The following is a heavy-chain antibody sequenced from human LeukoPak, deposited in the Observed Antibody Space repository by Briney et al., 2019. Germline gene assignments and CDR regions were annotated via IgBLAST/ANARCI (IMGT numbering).Heavy chain of an antibody. J-gene: IGHJ5*02. D-gene: IGHD6-19*01. CDR2: ISTTGSDI. V-gene: IGHV3-21*06. CDR1: GFTFSNFG. Sequence: GGSQRLSCAASGFTFSNFGMSWVRQAPGKGLEWASSISTTGSDIYYADSVRGRFTISRDNAKNSLYLQMTSLRVEDTAVYYCAREVTGYKSGQKYSWFDPWGQGTLVTVSS. CDR3: AREVTGYKSGQKYSWFDP.